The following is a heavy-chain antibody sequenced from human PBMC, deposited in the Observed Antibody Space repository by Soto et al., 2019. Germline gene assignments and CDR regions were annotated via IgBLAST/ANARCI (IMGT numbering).Heavy chain of an antibody. Sequence: QVQLQESGPGLVKPSETLSLTCTVSGVSISSYFWSWIRQPPGRGLEWIGYTYHRGSTNYSPSLKSRVAISLDTSENQFSLKVNSVTAADTAVYYCARIGGYHGPLDYWGQGTPVTVSS. CDR1: GVSISSYF. CDR3: ARIGGYHGPLDY. V-gene: IGHV4-59*01. D-gene: IGHD3-16*02. CDR2: TYHRGST. J-gene: IGHJ4*02.